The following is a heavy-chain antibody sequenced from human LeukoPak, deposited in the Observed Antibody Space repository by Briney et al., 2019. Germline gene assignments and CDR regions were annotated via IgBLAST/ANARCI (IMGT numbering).Heavy chain of an antibody. V-gene: IGHV4-59*01. CDR2: IYYSGST. CDR3: ARVSWGWFDP. D-gene: IGHD3-16*01. Sequence: SETLSLTCTVSGGSISSYYWSWIRQPPGKGLEWIGYIYYSGSTNYNPSLKSRVTISVDTSKNQFTLKLSSVTAADTAVCYCARVSWGWFDPWGQGTLVTVSS. CDR1: GGSISSYY. J-gene: IGHJ5*02.